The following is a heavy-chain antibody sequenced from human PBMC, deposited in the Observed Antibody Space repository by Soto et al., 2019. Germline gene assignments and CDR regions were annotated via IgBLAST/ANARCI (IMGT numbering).Heavy chain of an antibody. CDR2: INHSGST. CDR3: ARDLTDITIFGVAMGLGMDV. J-gene: IGHJ6*02. CDR1: GGSFSGYY. V-gene: IGHV4-34*01. Sequence: PSETLSLTXAVYGGSFSGYYWSWIRQPPGKGLEWIGEINHSGSTNYNPSLKSRVTISVDTSKNQFSLKLSSVTAADTAVYYCARDLTDITIFGVAMGLGMDVWGQGTTVTVSS. D-gene: IGHD3-3*01.